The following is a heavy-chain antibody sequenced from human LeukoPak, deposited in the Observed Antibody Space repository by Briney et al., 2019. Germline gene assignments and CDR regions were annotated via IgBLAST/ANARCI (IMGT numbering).Heavy chain of an antibody. CDR1: GYTFTSYD. V-gene: IGHV1-69*13. CDR2: IIPIFGTA. CDR3: ARDRQQLPPYYYYYYYMDV. J-gene: IGHJ6*03. D-gene: IGHD6-13*01. Sequence: SVKVSCKASGYTFTSYDISWVRQAPGQGLEWMGGIIPIFGTANYAQKFQGRVTITADESTSTAYMELSSLRSEDTAVYHCARDRQQLPPYYYYYYYMDVWGKGATVTVSS.